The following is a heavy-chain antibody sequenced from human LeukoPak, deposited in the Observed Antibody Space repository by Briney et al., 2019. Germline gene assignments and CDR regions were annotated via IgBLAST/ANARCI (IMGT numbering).Heavy chain of an antibody. CDR3: ARGGYYDSSGYYYEGYFDY. D-gene: IGHD3-22*01. J-gene: IGHJ4*02. CDR2: ISAYNGNT. V-gene: IGHV1-18*01. CDR1: GYTFTSYG. Sequence: ASVKVSWKASGYTFTSYGISWVRQAPAQGLEWMGWISAYNGNTNYAQKLQGRVTMTTDTSTSTAYMELRSLRSDDTAVYYCARGGYYDSSGYYYEGYFDYWGQGTLVTVSS.